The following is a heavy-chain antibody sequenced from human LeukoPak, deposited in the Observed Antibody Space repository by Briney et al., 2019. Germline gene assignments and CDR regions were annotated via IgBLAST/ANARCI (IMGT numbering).Heavy chain of an antibody. CDR3: ARDSLVGAHDY. CDR2: IIPILGIA. V-gene: IGHV1-69*04. J-gene: IGHJ4*02. Sequence: GASVTVSCKASGGTFSSYAISWVRQAPGQGREWMGRIIPILGIANYAQKFQGRVTITADKSTSTAYMELSSLRSEDTAVDYCARDSLVGAHDYSGQGTLVTVSS. CDR1: GGTFSSYA. D-gene: IGHD1-26*01.